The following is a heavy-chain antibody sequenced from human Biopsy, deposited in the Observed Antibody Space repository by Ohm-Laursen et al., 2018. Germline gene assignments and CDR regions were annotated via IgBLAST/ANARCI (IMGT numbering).Heavy chain of an antibody. D-gene: IGHD3-16*01. Sequence: ASVKVSCKASGYTFTTYGISWVRQAPGQGLEWMGWINTYSGNTNYGKKFHDRVIMTSDTSTSTAYLEHRSLRSDDTAVYYCARDYYHYVDYLKDVPLCDSWGQGTLVTVSS. J-gene: IGHJ4*02. CDR3: ARDYYHYVDYLKDVPLCDS. CDR2: INTYSGNT. CDR1: GYTFTTYG. V-gene: IGHV1-18*01.